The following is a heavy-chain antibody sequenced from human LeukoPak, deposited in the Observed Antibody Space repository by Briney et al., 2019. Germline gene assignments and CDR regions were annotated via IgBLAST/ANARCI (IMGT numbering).Heavy chain of an antibody. CDR1: GFTFSSYA. J-gene: IGHJ4*02. V-gene: IGHV3-7*01. Sequence: PGRSLRLSCAASGFTFSSYAMHWVRQAPGKGLEWVANIKRDGSEKYYVDSVKGRFTISRDNAKNSLYLQMDSLRAEDTAVYYCARSRSAGYWGQGTLVTVSS. CDR2: IKRDGSEK. CDR3: ARSRSAGY.